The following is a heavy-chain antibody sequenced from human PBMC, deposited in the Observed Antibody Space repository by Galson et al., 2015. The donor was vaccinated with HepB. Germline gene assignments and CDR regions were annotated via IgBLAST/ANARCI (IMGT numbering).Heavy chain of an antibody. CDR1: GGSFSGYY. J-gene: IGHJ4*02. D-gene: IGHD2-2*01. V-gene: IGHV4-34*01. Sequence: SETLSLTCAVYGGSFSGYYWSWIRQPPGKGLEWIGEIDHSGSTNYNPSLKSRVTISVDTSKNQFSLKLSSVTAADTAVYYCARGGTVVVPAAPTDDYFDYWGQGTLVTVSS. CDR2: IDHSGST. CDR3: ARGGTVVVPAAPTDDYFDY.